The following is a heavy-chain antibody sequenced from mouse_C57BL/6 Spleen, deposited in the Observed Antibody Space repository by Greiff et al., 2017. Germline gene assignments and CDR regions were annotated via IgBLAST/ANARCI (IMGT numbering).Heavy chain of an antibody. CDR3: ARDEDDYSGGFAY. V-gene: IGHV5-16*01. J-gene: IGHJ3*01. Sequence: EVMLVESEGGLVQPGSSMKLSCTASGFTFSDYYMAWVRQVPEKGLEWVANINYDGSSTYYLDSLKSRFIISRDNAKNILYLQMSSLKSEDTATYYCARDEDDYSGGFAYWGQGTLVTVSA. CDR1: GFTFSDYY. CDR2: INYDGSST. D-gene: IGHD2-4*01.